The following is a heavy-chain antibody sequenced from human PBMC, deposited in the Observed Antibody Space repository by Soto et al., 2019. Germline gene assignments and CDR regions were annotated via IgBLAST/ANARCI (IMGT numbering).Heavy chain of an antibody. CDR3: ANAAGYCSSTSCYSADH. Sequence: EVQLLESGGGLVQPGGSLRLSCAASGFTFSSYAMSWVRQAPGKGLEWVSAISGSGGSTYYADSVKGRFTISRDNSKNTLYLQMNSLRAEDTAVYYCANAAGYCSSTSCYSADHWGQGTLVTVSS. V-gene: IGHV3-23*01. J-gene: IGHJ4*02. D-gene: IGHD2-2*01. CDR2: ISGSGGST. CDR1: GFTFSSYA.